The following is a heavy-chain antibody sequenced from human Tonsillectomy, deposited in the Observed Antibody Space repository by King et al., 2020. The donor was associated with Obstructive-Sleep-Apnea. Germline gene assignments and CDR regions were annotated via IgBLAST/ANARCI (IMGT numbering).Heavy chain of an antibody. CDR2: MNPNSGNT. V-gene: IGHV1-8*01. J-gene: IGHJ3*02. Sequence: QLVQSGAEVKKPGASVKVSCKTSGYTFTSYDINWVRQATGQGLEWMGWMNPNSGNTGYAQNFQGRVTMTRNTSISTSYMELSSLRSGDTAMYYCARGSRSFDIWGQGIMVTVSS. CDR1: GYTFTSYD. CDR3: ARGSRSFDI.